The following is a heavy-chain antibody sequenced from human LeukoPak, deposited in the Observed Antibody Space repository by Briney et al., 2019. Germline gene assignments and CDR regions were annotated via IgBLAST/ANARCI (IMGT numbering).Heavy chain of an antibody. V-gene: IGHV3-13*01. J-gene: IGHJ5*02. Sequence: GGSLRLSCAASGFTFSSYDMHWVRQATGKGLEWVSAIGTAGDTYYPGSVKGRFTISRENAKNSLYLQMNSLRAGDTAVYYCARANRFGPVDPWGQGTLVTVSS. CDR2: IGTAGDT. D-gene: IGHD3-10*01. CDR1: GFTFSSYD. CDR3: ARANRFGPVDP.